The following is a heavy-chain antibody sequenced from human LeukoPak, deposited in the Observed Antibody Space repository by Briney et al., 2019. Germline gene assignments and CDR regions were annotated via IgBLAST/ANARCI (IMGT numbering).Heavy chain of an antibody. CDR1: GDSITYFY. CDR3: ARWYYYETSGLYYGSFDN. CDR2: IIGSGSST. V-gene: IGHV3-23*01. D-gene: IGHD3-22*01. Sequence: ETLSLTCRVSGDSITYFYWSWVRQAPGKGLQWVSVIIGSGSSTYYADSVKGRFTISRDNARNTLYLQMNNLRAEDTAVYYCARWYYYETSGLYYGSFDNWGQGTLVTVSS. J-gene: IGHJ5*02.